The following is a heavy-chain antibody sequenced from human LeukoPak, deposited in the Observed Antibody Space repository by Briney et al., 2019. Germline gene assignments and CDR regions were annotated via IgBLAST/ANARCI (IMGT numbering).Heavy chain of an antibody. D-gene: IGHD5-12*01. CDR2: IKEDGSRE. V-gene: IGHV3-7*01. Sequence: GGSLRLSCAASGFTFSTYWMTWVRRAPGKGLEWVANIKEDGSREYYVDSVKGRYTISRDNAKNSLYLQMDSLTAEDTAVYYCARDSPGYGAYVSWGQGTLVSVSS. J-gene: IGHJ1*01. CDR1: GFTFSTYW. CDR3: ARDSPGYGAYVS.